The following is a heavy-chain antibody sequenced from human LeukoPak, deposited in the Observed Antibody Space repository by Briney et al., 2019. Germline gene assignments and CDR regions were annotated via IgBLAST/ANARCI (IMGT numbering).Heavy chain of an antibody. V-gene: IGHV3-21*01. Sequence: GGSLRLSCAASGFTFSSYSMNWVRQAPGKGLEWVSSISSSSSYIYYADSVKGRFTISRDNAKNSLCLQMNSLRAEDTAVYYCAPVGGEWELSYWGQGTLVTVSS. D-gene: IGHD1-26*01. CDR2: ISSSSSYI. CDR1: GFTFSSYS. CDR3: APVGGEWELSY. J-gene: IGHJ4*02.